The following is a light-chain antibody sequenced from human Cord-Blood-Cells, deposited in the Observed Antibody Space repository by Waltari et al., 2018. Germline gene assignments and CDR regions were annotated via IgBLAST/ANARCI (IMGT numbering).Light chain of an antibody. Sequence: IVLMLTTRTLPSPSGTRATLSCRASQSVRSSYLAWYQQKPGQAPRLLIYGASSRVTGVPDRFSGSGSGTDFTLTISRVEAEDVAVYYCQQDSSPPYTFGQGTKLEIK. CDR3: QQDSSPPYT. CDR1: QSVRSSY. CDR2: GAS. J-gene: IGKJ2*01. V-gene: IGKV3-20*01.